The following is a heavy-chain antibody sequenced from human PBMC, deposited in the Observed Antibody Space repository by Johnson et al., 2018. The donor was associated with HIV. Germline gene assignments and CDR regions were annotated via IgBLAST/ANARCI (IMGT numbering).Heavy chain of an antibody. CDR3: AREGIWYCSGGSCYGAFDI. V-gene: IGHV3-23*04. Sequence: MLLVESGGGVVQPGRSLRLSCAASGFTFSNYAMSWVRQAPGKGPEWVSAISGSGGNTYYADSVKGRFTISRDNSKDTLYLQMNSLRADDTAVYYCAREGIWYCSGGSCYGAFDIWGQGTMVTVSS. D-gene: IGHD2-15*01. J-gene: IGHJ3*02. CDR1: GFTFSNYA. CDR2: ISGSGGNT.